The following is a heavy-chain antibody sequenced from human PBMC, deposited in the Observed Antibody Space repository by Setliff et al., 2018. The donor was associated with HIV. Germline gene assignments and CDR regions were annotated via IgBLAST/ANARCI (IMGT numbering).Heavy chain of an antibody. CDR1: GFTFSTYN. Sequence: GGSLRLSCAASGFTFSTYNMHWARQTPGKGLEWVSYITSSGSATYYADSMKGRFTISRDNAKNSLYLQMNSLRAEDTAVYYCARVTSDSSGYYWGYYFDYWGQGTRV. CDR3: ARVTSDSSGYYWGYYFDY. D-gene: IGHD3-22*01. V-gene: IGHV3-48*01. CDR2: ITSSGSAT. J-gene: IGHJ4*02.